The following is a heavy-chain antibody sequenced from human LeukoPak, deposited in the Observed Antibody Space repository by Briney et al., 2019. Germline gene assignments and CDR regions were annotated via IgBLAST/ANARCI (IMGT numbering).Heavy chain of an antibody. Sequence: GGSLRLSCAASGFTFSSYAMHWVRQAPGKGLEWVAVISYDGSNKYYADSVKGRFTISRDNAKNSLYLQTNSLRAEDTAVYYCAREDIAVAGFSIHDAFDIWGQGTMVTVSS. CDR2: ISYDGSNK. CDR3: AREDIAVAGFSIHDAFDI. J-gene: IGHJ3*02. V-gene: IGHV3-30-3*01. D-gene: IGHD6-19*01. CDR1: GFTFSSYA.